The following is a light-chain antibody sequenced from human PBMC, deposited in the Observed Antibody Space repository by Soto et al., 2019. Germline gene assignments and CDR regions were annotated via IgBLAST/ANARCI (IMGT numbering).Light chain of an antibody. Sequence: DIQMTQSPSTLSASVGDRVTITCRASQSISSWLAWYQQKPGQVPKLLIYKASSLESGVPSRFSGSGSGTEFTLTISSLQPDDFATYYCQQYDSYSYTLGQGTKLEIK. V-gene: IGKV1-5*03. CDR3: QQYDSYSYT. CDR1: QSISSW. CDR2: KAS. J-gene: IGKJ2*01.